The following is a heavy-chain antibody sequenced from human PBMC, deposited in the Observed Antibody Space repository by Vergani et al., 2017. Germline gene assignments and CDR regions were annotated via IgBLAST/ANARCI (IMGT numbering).Heavy chain of an antibody. CDR1: GGSISDYY. Sequence: QVQLQESGPGLVKSSETLSLTCTVSGGSISDYYWNWLRQPPGEGLEWIGYIYKSGSSTYNPSLKGRVTISADTSKNQFSLKLTSVTAADTALYYCARQAHALHYYYYMDVWGKGTTVTVSS. V-gene: IGHV4-59*01. CDR3: ARQAHALHYYYYMDV. CDR2: IYKSGSS. J-gene: IGHJ6*03.